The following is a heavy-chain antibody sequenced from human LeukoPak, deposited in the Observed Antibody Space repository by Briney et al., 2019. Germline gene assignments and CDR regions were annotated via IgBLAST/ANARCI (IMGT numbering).Heavy chain of an antibody. CDR3: ARHGSSYSFDC. CDR1: GGSINGYY. Sequence: SETLSLTCTVSGGSINGYYWSWIRQPPGKGLEWIDYISYSGSTNYNPSLKSRVTMSVDTSKSQFSLRLSSVTAADTAVYYCARHGSSYSFDCWGQGTLVTVSS. V-gene: IGHV4-59*08. J-gene: IGHJ4*02. CDR2: ISYSGST. D-gene: IGHD6-13*01.